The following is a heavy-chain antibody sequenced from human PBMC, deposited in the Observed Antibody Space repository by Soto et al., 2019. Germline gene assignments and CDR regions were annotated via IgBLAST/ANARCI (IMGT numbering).Heavy chain of an antibody. CDR1: GFTFSSYE. D-gene: IGHD3-9*01. CDR3: ARAHNRPRFRYFDWLSTDYYGMDV. CDR2: ISSSGSTI. V-gene: IGHV3-48*03. Sequence: GGSLRLSCAASGFTFSSYEMNWVRQAPGKGLEWVSYISSSGSTIYYADSVKGRFTISRDNAKNSLYLQMNSLRAEDTAVYYCARAHNRPRFRYFDWLSTDYYGMDVWGQGTTVTVSS. J-gene: IGHJ6*02.